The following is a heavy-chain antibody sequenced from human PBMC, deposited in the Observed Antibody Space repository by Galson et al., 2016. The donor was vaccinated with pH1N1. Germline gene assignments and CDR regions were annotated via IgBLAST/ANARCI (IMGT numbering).Heavy chain of an antibody. CDR2: IYYSGST. V-gene: IGHV4-39*01. J-gene: IGHJ3*02. CDR3: AGSLMNQFEAFDI. D-gene: IGHD1-14*01. Sequence: SETLSLTCTVSGGSIGSSSYYWGWIRQPPGKGLEWIGSIYYSGSTYYNSSLKSRVTISVDTSKNQFSLKLSSVTAADTAVYYCAGSLMNQFEAFDIWGQGTMVTVSS. CDR1: GGSIGSSSYY.